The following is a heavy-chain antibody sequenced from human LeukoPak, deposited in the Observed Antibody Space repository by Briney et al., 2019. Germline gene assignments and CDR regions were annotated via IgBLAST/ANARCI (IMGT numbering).Heavy chain of an antibody. Sequence: GGSLRLSCAASGFTFSSYSMNWVRQAPGKGLEWVSSISSSSSYIYYADSVKGRFTISRDNAKNSLYLQMNSLRAEDTAVYYCARDFSDASPEPDYRGQGTLVTVSS. CDR3: ARDFSDASPEPDY. V-gene: IGHV3-21*01. D-gene: IGHD3-16*01. CDR1: GFTFSSYS. J-gene: IGHJ4*02. CDR2: ISSSSSYI.